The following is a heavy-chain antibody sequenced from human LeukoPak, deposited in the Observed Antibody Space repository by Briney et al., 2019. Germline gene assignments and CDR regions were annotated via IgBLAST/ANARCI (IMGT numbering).Heavy chain of an antibody. D-gene: IGHD2-2*01. CDR2: IYYSGST. Sequence: SEALSLTCTVSGGSINSYYWSWIRQPPGKGLEWIGYIYYSGSTNYYPSLKSRVTISVDTSKNQFSLKVTSVTAADTAVYYCARGACSSTICYSPLDVWGKGTTVTVSS. CDR1: GGSINSYY. V-gene: IGHV4-59*08. J-gene: IGHJ6*04. CDR3: ARGACSSTICYSPLDV.